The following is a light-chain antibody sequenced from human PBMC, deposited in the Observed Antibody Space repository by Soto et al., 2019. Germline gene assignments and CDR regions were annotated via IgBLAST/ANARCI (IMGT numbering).Light chain of an antibody. J-gene: IGKJ4*01. CDR2: DAS. CDR1: QSVSSN. Sequence: EIVMTQSPATLSVSPGERATLSCRASQSVSSNLAWYQQKPGQAPRLLIFDASTKATGIPARFSGSGSGSEFALTISSQQSEVFAVYYCQQYDNWLTFGGGTKVEIK. V-gene: IGKV3-15*01. CDR3: QQYDNWLT.